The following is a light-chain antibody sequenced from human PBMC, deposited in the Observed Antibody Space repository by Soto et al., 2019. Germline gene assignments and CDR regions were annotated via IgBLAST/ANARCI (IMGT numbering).Light chain of an antibody. V-gene: IGKV3-20*01. Sequence: DIVMTQSPATLSVAPGERVTFSCRASQSVSSNLAWYQQKPGQAPRLLIYGESSRATGTPDRFSGSGSGTDFTLTITRLEPEDFAVYHRQQYGRTPTFGQGTKVDIK. CDR3: QQYGRTPT. CDR2: GES. J-gene: IGKJ1*01. CDR1: QSVSSN.